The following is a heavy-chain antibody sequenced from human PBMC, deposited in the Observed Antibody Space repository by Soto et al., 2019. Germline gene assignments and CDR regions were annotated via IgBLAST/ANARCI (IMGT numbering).Heavy chain of an antibody. CDR1: GFTFSSYA. J-gene: IGHJ4*02. D-gene: IGHD3-3*01. CDR3: AKDRPSFWSRYSFDY. V-gene: IGHV3-23*01. CDR2: ISGSGGST. Sequence: PGGYLRLSCAASGFTFSSYAMSWVRQAPGKGLEWVSAISGSGGSTYYADSVKGRFTISRDNSKNTLYLQMNSLRAEDTAVYYCAKDRPSFWSRYSFDYWGQGTLVTVSS.